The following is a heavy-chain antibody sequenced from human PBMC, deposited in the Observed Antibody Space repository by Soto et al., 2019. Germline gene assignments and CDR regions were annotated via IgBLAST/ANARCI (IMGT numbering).Heavy chain of an antibody. CDR3: ARDRGVVTSGSAYYFDY. CDR1: GYTFRSYG. D-gene: IGHD2-2*01. J-gene: IGHJ4*02. V-gene: IGHV1-18*01. CDR2: ISGYNGNT. Sequence: QVQLVQSGPEVKKPGASVKVSCKATGYTFRSYGVTWVRQAPGQGLEWMGWISGYNGNTEYAQKLQGRVTMTTDTSTSTVYMKLRSLGSADTAVYYCARDRGVVTSGSAYYFDYWGQGTLVTVSS.